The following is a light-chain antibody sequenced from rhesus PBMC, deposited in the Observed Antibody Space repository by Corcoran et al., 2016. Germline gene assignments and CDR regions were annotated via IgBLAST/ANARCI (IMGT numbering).Light chain of an antibody. J-gene: IGLJ1*01. CDR1: NSDVGGHDY. CDR2: AVT. Sequence: QSALTQPPSVSKSLGQPVTISCTGTNSDVGGHDYVSWYQQSPGKAPKLLIYAVTERPSGVSNRFSASKSGNTASLTISGLPPEDEADYFCCSYRTGSTFMFGGGTRLTVL. CDR3: CSYRTGSTFM. V-gene: IGLV2-38*01.